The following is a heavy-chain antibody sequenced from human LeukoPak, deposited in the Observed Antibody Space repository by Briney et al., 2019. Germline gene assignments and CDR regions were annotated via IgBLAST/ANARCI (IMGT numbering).Heavy chain of an antibody. CDR3: ARAPAAGATRVDY. CDR1: GYTFTSYG. D-gene: IGHD6-13*01. CDR2: ISAYNGDT. Sequence: ASVKVSCKASGYTFTSYGISWVRQAPGQGLDWMGWISAYNGDTSYPQKLQGRVTMTTDTSTVTVYMQLRSLRSDDTAVYYCARAPAAGATRVDYWGQGTLVTVSS. V-gene: IGHV1-18*01. J-gene: IGHJ4*02.